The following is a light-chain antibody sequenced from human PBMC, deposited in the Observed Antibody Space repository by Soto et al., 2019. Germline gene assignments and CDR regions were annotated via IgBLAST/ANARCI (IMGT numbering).Light chain of an antibody. CDR2: GAS. Sequence: EIVMTQSPATLSVSPGERATLSCRASQSVSSNLAWYQQKPGQAPTLLIYGASARATGIPARFSGSGSGTDFTLTISSLEPEDFAVYYCQQRSNWPTFGQGTKVDIK. CDR3: QQRSNWPT. J-gene: IGKJ1*01. V-gene: IGKV3-11*01. CDR1: QSVSSN.